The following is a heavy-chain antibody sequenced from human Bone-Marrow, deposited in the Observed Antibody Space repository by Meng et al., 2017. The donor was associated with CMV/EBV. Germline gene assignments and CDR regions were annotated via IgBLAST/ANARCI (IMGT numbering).Heavy chain of an antibody. CDR2: ISWNSGSI. CDR3: ARVDPGFSVGATVY. D-gene: IGHD1-26*01. CDR1: GFTFDDYA. J-gene: IGHJ4*02. V-gene: IGHV3-9*01. Sequence: SLKISCAASGFTFDDYAMHWVRQAPGKGLEWVSGISWNSGSIGYADSVKGRFTISRDNAKNSLYLQMNSLRAEDTAVYYCARVDPGFSVGATVYWGQGTLVTVSS.